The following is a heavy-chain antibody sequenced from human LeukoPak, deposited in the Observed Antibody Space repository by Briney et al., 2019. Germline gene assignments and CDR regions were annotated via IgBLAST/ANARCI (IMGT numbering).Heavy chain of an antibody. CDR3: ARRLGDSSGYYAFDI. D-gene: IGHD3-22*01. CDR2: IYTSGST. V-gene: IGHV4-4*09. CDR1: GGSISSYY. J-gene: IGHJ3*02. Sequence: SETLSLTYTVSGGSISSYYWSWIRQPPGKGLEWIGYIYTSGSTNYNPSLKSRVTISVDTSKNQFSLKLSSVTAADTAVYYCARRLGDSSGYYAFDIWGQGAMVTVSS.